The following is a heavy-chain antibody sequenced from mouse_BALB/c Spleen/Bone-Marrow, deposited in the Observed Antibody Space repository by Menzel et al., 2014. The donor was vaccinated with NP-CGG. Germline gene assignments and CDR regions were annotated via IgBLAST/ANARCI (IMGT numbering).Heavy chain of an antibody. V-gene: IGHV8-11*01. Sequence: QVTLKECGPGILQPSQTLSLTCSFSGFSLSTYGIGVGWIRQPSGKGLEWLAHIWWTDNKYYNTALKSRLTISKDTSNNQVFLKIASVDTADTDTYYCARIYYDYLYAMDYWGQGTSATIST. CDR3: ARIYYDYLYAMDY. CDR1: GFSLSTYGIG. CDR2: IWWTDNK. D-gene: IGHD2-4*01. J-gene: IGHJ4*01.